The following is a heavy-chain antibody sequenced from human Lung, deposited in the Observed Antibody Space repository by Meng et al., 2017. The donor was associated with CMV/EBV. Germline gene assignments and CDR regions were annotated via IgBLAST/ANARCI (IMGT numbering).Heavy chain of an antibody. CDR2: INTNTENP. V-gene: IGHV7-4-1*02. CDR1: RNTFTSYG. D-gene: IGHD3-22*01. Sequence: VHSGSYSKKPRASGSVSCKSSRNTFTSYGMNWLRQAPGQGLVWMGWINTNTENPPYAQGFTRRFVFSLDTSVSTAYLQISSLKAEDTSVYYCARGDYYDSSGLDYWGQGTLVTVSS. CDR3: ARGDYYDSSGLDY. J-gene: IGHJ4*02.